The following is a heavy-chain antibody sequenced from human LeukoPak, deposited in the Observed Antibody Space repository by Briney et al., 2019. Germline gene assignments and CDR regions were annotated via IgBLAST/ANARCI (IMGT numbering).Heavy chain of an antibody. V-gene: IGHV3-7*01. D-gene: IGHD6-6*01. Sequence: AGGSLRLSCAASGFTFSSYWMSWVRQAPGKGLEWVVNIKQDGSERYYVDSVKGRFTISRDNAKNSLYLQMNSLRAEDTAVYYCARVLYSSSSDWFDPWGQGTLVTVSS. CDR2: IKQDGSER. J-gene: IGHJ5*02. CDR3: ARVLYSSSSDWFDP. CDR1: GFTFSSYW.